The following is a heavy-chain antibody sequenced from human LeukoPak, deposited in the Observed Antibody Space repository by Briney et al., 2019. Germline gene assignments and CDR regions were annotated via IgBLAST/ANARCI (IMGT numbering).Heavy chain of an antibody. V-gene: IGHV3-53*01. CDR3: ARGFDPDAFDI. D-gene: IGHD3-9*01. CDR1: GFTFSSYW. J-gene: IGHJ3*02. Sequence: PGGSLRLSCAASGFTFSSYWMSWVRQAPGKGLEWVSVIYSGGSTYYADSVKGRFTISRDNSKNTLYLQMNSLRAEDTAVYYCARGFDPDAFDIWGQGTMVTVSS. CDR2: IYSGGST.